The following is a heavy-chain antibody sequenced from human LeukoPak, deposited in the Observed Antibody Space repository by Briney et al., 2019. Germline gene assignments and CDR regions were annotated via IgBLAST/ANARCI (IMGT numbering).Heavy chain of an antibody. CDR3: ATATYYYGPLDAFDI. J-gene: IGHJ3*02. CDR2: FDPEDGET. D-gene: IGHD3-10*01. V-gene: IGHV1-24*01. CDR1: GYTLTELS. Sequence: ASVKVSCKVSGYTLTELSMHWVRQAPGKGVEWMGGFDPEDGETIYAQKFQGRVTMTEDTSTDTAYMELSSLRSEDTAVYYCATATYYYGPLDAFDIWGQGTMVTVSS.